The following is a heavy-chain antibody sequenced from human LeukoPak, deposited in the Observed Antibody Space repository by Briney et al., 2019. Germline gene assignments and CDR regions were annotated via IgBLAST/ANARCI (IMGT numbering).Heavy chain of an antibody. J-gene: IGHJ6*02. CDR3: ARAGYDILTGYSRRYYYYGMDV. CDR2: ISAYNGNT. V-gene: IGHV1-18*01. CDR1: GYTFTSYG. D-gene: IGHD3-9*01. Sequence: GASVKVSCKASGYTFTSYGISWVRQAPGQGLEWMGWISAYNGNTNYAQKLQGRVTMTTDTSTSTAYMELRSLRSDDTAVYYCARAGYDILTGYSRRYYYYGMDVWGQGTTVTASS.